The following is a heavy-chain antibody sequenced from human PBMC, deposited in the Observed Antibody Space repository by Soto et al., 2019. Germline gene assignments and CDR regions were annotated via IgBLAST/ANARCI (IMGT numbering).Heavy chain of an antibody. CDR2: ISYDGSNK. V-gene: IGHV3-30-3*01. CDR3: ARSDYYGSGSSAYSYYGMDV. CDR1: GFTFSSYA. J-gene: IGHJ6*02. D-gene: IGHD3-10*01. Sequence: GGSLRLSCAASGFTFSSYAMHWVRQAPGKGLEWVAVISYDGSNKYYADSVKGRFTISRDNSKNTLYLQMNSLRAEDTAVYYCARSDYYGSGSSAYSYYGMDVWGQGTTVTVSS.